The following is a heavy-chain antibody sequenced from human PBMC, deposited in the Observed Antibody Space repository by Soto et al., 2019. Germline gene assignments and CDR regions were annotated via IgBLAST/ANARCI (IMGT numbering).Heavy chain of an antibody. J-gene: IGHJ6*02. CDR1: GGSVISGSYY. CDR2: SSDTGSG. D-gene: IGHD5-12*01. Sequence: QVQLQESGPGLVKPSETLSLTCTVSGGSVISGSYYWSWIRQPPGKGLEWVGCSSDTGSGDYNPSLKSRVTISVHPSKRQFSLRLNSVTAADTAVYYCARAHSGYDPLGMDVWGQGTTVTVSS. V-gene: IGHV4-61*01. CDR3: ARAHSGYDPLGMDV.